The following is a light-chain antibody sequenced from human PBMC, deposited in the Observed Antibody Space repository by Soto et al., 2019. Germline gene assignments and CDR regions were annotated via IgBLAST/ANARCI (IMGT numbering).Light chain of an antibody. V-gene: IGLV1-44*01. J-gene: IGLJ2*01. CDR1: SSNIGSNT. CDR3: QSYDSSLNEGV. CDR2: SNN. Sequence: QSVLTQPPSASGTPGQRVTISCSGSSSNIGSNTVNWYQQLPGTAPKLLIYSNNQRPSGVPDRFSGSKSGTSASLAITGLQSEDEADYYCQSYDSSLNEGVFGGGTKLTVL.